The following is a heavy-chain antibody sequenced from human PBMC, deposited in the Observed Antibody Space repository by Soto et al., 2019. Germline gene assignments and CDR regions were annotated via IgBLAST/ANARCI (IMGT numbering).Heavy chain of an antibody. CDR1: GYSFTNNC. Sequence: PGESLKISCKGFGYSFTNNCIGWVLQMPGEGLEWMGTIYPGDSDTRYSPSFQGLVTISADKSISTAYLQWSSLKASDTAIFCCARYSGSYWHYFDSWGQGTLVTVSS. J-gene: IGHJ4*02. CDR2: IYPGDSDT. CDR3: ARYSGSYWHYFDS. V-gene: IGHV5-51*01. D-gene: IGHD1-26*01.